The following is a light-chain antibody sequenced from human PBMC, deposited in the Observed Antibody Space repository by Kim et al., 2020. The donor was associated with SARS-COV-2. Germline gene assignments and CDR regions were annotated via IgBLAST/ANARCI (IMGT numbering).Light chain of an antibody. CDR3: QQLNSYSFT. CDR1: QGIGSY. CDR2: GAS. V-gene: IGKV1-9*01. J-gene: IGKJ3*01. Sequence: ASVGDEVTITCRANQGIGSYLARYQQRPGKAPQLLIYGASTLQSGVPLRFSGSGSGTEFTLTISSLQPEDFATYYCQQLNSYSFTFGPGTKVDIK.